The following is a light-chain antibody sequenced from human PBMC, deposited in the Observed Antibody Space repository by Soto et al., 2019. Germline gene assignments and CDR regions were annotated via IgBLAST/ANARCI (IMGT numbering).Light chain of an antibody. J-gene: IGLJ1*01. CDR3: SSYSDTNICV. Sequence: QYALPQPASVSGSPGQSITISCTGTSSDVGSYNLVSWYQQHPCKSPKFLIXXXRKRPSGVPRRFSGSKSGNTASLTVSGLQAVDEADYYCSSYSDTNICVFGTGTKVTVL. CDR2: XXR. V-gene: IGLV2-14*02. CDR1: SSDVGSYNL.